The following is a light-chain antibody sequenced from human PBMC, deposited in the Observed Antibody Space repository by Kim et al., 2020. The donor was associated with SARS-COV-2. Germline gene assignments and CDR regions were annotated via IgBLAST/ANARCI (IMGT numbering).Light chain of an antibody. J-gene: IGLJ1*01. CDR1: RLGNKY. CDR2: QDN. CDR3: QAWDSSTHNYV. V-gene: IGLV3-1*01. Sequence: SYELTQPPSVSVSPGQTVTITCSGDTSGDRLGNKYVSWYQQKAGQSPVVVIYQDNQRPSGIPERFSGSNSGNTATLTISGTQAMDEADYYCQAWDSSTHNYVFGAGTKVTVL.